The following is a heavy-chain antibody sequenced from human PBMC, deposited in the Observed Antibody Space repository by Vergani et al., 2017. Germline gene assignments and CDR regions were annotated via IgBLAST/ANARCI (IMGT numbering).Heavy chain of an antibody. V-gene: IGHV3-23*01. CDR3: AILTTVTDFDF. Sequence: EVQLLESGGGLVQPGGSLRLSCAASGVTFSSYVMSWVRRAPGKGLEWVSGIKGNGAHTYYADSVKGRFTISRDNNKNTVNLQMNRLRAEDTATYYCAILTTVTDFDFWGRGTVVTVSS. J-gene: IGHJ4*02. CDR1: GVTFSSYV. CDR2: IKGNGAHT. D-gene: IGHD4-17*01.